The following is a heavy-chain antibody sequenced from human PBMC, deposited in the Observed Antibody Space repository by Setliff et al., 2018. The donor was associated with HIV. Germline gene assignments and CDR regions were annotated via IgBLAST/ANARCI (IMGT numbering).Heavy chain of an antibody. CDR3: ARTQQTYYYDSSGYYFDY. J-gene: IGHJ4*02. D-gene: IGHD3-22*01. V-gene: IGHV4-59*08. CDR1: GDSIRGYY. CDR2: VFYSGST. Sequence: SETLSLTCTVSGDSIRGYYWSWIRQPPGKGLEWMGYVFYSGSTNYNPSLKSRVTISVDTSKNQFSLKLSSVTAADTAVYYCARTQQTYYYDSSGYYFDYWGQGTLVTVSS.